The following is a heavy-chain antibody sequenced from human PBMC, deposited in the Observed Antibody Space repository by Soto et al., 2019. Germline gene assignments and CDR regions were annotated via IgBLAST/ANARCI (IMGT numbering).Heavy chain of an antibody. J-gene: IGHJ6*02. V-gene: IGHV1-69*13. CDR1: GGTFSSYA. CDR3: ARSDCSSTSCYLIGYYGMDA. D-gene: IGHD2-2*01. Sequence: SVRVSCKASGGTFSSYAISWVRQAPGQGLEWMGGIIPIFGTANYAQKFQGRVTITADESTSTAYMELSSLRSEDTAVYYCARSDCSSTSCYLIGYYGMDAWGQGTTVTVSS. CDR2: IIPIFGTA.